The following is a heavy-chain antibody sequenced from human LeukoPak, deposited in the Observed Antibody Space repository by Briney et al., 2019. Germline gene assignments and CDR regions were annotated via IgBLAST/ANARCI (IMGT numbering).Heavy chain of an antibody. V-gene: IGHV3-74*01. CDR2: INGDGTTT. J-gene: IGHJ4*02. D-gene: IGHD3-10*01. Sequence: GSLRLSCSASGFTFTSYWIQWVRQTPGKGLVWVSRINGDGTTTGYADSVKGRFTISRDNAKNTLYLQMNNLRAEDTAMYYCARAGFGFDYWGQGTLVTV. CDR1: GFTFTSYW. CDR3: ARAGFGFDY.